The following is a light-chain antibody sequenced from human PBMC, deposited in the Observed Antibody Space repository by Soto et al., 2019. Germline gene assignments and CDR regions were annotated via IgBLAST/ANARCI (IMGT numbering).Light chain of an antibody. J-gene: IGKJ4*01. CDR1: QSVLYSSNNKNY. V-gene: IGKV4-1*01. CDR2: WAS. CDR3: QQYYRSPLT. Sequence: DIVMTQSADSLAVSLGERATINCKSSQSVLYSSNNKNYLAWYQQKSGQPPKLLIYWASTRESGVPDRFSGSGSGTDFTLTISSLQAEDVAVYYCQQYYRSPLTFGGGTKVEVK.